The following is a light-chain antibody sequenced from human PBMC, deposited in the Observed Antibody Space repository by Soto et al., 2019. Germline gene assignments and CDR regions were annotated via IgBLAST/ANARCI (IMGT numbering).Light chain of an antibody. J-gene: IGKJ1*01. V-gene: IGKV1-5*01. CDR3: QQYNSYSPT. Sequence: DLQVTQAPSTLPASVGDRVTITCRASQSISSWLAWYQQKPGKAPKLLIYDASSLESGVPSRFSGSGSGTEFTLTISSLQPDDFATYYCQQYNSYSPTFGQGTKVDIK. CDR1: QSISSW. CDR2: DAS.